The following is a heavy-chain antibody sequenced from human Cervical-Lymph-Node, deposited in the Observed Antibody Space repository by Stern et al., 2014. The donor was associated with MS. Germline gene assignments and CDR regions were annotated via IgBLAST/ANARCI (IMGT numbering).Heavy chain of an antibody. CDR2: INTNTGNT. CDR1: GYTFTRNA. Sequence: QVQLVESGSELKKPGASVKVSCKASGYTFTRNAVNWVRQAPGKRLEWMGWINTNTGNTTYAQSFTGRFVFSLYTSVSTAYLQISSLKAEDTAIYYCARVKPAAILDYWGQGTLVTVSS. J-gene: IGHJ4*02. D-gene: IGHD2-2*01. CDR3: ARVKPAAILDY. V-gene: IGHV7-4-1*02.